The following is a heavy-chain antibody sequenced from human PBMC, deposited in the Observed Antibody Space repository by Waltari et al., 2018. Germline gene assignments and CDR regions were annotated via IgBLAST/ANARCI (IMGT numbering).Heavy chain of an antibody. D-gene: IGHD7-27*01. CDR2: ISWNSGSI. J-gene: IGHJ4*02. Sequence: EVQLVESGGGLVQPGRSLRLSCAASGFTFDDYAMPWVRQAPGKGLEWVSGISWNSGSIGYADSVKGRFTISRDNAKNSLYLQMNSLRAEDTALYYCAKELWGSFDYWGQGTLVTVSS. CDR1: GFTFDDYA. V-gene: IGHV3-9*01. CDR3: AKELWGSFDY.